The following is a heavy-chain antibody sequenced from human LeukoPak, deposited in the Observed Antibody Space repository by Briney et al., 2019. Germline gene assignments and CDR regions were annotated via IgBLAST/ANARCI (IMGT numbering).Heavy chain of an antibody. CDR3: ASHGRRVDTAMVFDY. J-gene: IGHJ4*02. CDR2: IYTSGST. Sequence: SETLSLTCTVSGGSISSYYWSWIRQPAGKGLEWIGRIYTSGSTNYNPSLKSRVTMSVDTSKNQFSLKLNSVTAADTAVYYCASHGRRVDTAMVFDYWGQGTLVTVSS. V-gene: IGHV4-4*07. D-gene: IGHD5-18*01. CDR1: GGSISSYY.